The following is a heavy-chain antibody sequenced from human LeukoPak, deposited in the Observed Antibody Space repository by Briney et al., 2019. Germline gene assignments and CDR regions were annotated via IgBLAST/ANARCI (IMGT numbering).Heavy chain of an antibody. V-gene: IGHV1-2*06. CDR1: GYTFTGYY. J-gene: IGHJ2*01. Sequence: ASVKVSCKASGYTFTGYYMHWVRQAPGQGLEWMGRINPNSGGTNYAQKFQGRVTMTRDMSISTAYMELSRLRSDDTAVYYCARVGLSGGRYFDLWGRGTLVTVSS. D-gene: IGHD3-16*02. CDR2: INPNSGGT. CDR3: ARVGLSGGRYFDL.